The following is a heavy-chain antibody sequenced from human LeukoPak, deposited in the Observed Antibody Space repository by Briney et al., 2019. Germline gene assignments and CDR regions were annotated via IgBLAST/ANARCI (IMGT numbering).Heavy chain of an antibody. D-gene: IGHD3-3*01. Sequence: PSETLSLTCAVYGGSFSGYYWSWIRQPPGKGLEWIGEINHSGSTNYNPSLKSRVTISVDTSKNQFSLKLSSVTAADTAVYYCARTYYDFWSGYSAYYYGMDVWGQGTTVTVSS. J-gene: IGHJ6*02. CDR1: GGSFSGYY. V-gene: IGHV4-34*01. CDR3: ARTYYDFWSGYSAYYYGMDV. CDR2: INHSGST.